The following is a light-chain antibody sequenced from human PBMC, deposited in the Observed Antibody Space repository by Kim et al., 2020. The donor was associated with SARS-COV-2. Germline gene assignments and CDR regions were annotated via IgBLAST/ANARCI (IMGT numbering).Light chain of an antibody. J-gene: IGKJ3*01. Sequence: DIQMTQSPSSLSASVGDRVTITCRASQSISSYLNWYQQKPGKAPKLLIYAASNLQSGVPSRFSGSGSGTDFTLTISSLQPEDFATYYCQQSYGTPFTFSPGTKVDIK. CDR1: QSISSY. CDR2: AAS. CDR3: QQSYGTPFT. V-gene: IGKV1-39*01.